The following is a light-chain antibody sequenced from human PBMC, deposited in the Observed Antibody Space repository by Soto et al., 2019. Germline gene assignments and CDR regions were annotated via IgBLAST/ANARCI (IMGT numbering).Light chain of an antibody. CDR1: QSVAYT. V-gene: IGKV3D-15*01. CDR2: GAS. J-gene: IGKJ1*01. Sequence: EIVLTQSPATLSLSPGERATLSCRASQSVAYTYLAWFQQKPGQAPRLLIYGASNRATGIPDRFSGSGSGTEFTLTISSLQSEDFAVYYCQQYDKWPRWTFGQGTKVDIK. CDR3: QQYDKWPRWT.